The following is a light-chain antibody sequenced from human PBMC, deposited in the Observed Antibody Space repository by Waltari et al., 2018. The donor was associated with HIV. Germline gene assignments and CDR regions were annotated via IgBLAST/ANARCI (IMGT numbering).Light chain of an antibody. CDR2: SNN. CDR1: SPHPRSTT. J-gene: IGLJ3*02. V-gene: IGLV1-44*01. Sequence: LLTHPPSASGTPGPRAPIPPYGNSPHPRSTTVHCYQQLPGTPPKLLIYSNNQRPPGVPDLFSGSKSGTSASLAISGIQSEDEADYYCAAWDDSVNGPVFGGGTKLTGL. CDR3: AAWDDSVNGPV.